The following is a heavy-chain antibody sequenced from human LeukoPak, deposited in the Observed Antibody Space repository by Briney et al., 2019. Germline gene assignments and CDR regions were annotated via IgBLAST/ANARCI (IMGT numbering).Heavy chain of an antibody. CDR2: IYYSGNT. V-gene: IGHV4-61*08. CDR1: GGSISSGGYY. CDR3: ARHKDSGDYPLDY. J-gene: IGHJ4*02. D-gene: IGHD4-17*01. Sequence: ASETLSLTCTVSGGSISSGGYYWSWIRQHPGKGLEWIGYIYYSGNTNYNPSLKSRLIMSLDTSKNHFSLKLNSVTAADTAVYYCARHKDSGDYPLDYWGQGILVSVSS.